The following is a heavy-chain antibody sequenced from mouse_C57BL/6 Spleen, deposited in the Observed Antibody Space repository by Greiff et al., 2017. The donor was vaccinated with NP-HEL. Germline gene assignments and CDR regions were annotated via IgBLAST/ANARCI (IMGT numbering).Heavy chain of an antibody. CDR2: INPSSGYT. J-gene: IGHJ2*01. CDR3: ACITTVVPFDY. Sequence: VQLQQSGAELARPGASVKMSCKASGYTFTSYTMHWVKQRPGQGLEWIGYINPSSGYTKYNQKFKDKATLTADKSSRTAYMQLSSLTSEDSAVYYCACITTVVPFDYWGQGTTLTVSS. V-gene: IGHV1-4*01. D-gene: IGHD1-1*01. CDR1: GYTFTSYT.